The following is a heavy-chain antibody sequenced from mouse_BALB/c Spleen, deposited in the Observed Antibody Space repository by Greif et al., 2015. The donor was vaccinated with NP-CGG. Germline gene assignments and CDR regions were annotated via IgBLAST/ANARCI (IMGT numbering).Heavy chain of an antibody. CDR3: ARRDGNYYFDD. CDR2: INPSTGYT. V-gene: IGHV1-7*01. CDR1: GYTFTSYW. J-gene: IGHJ2*01. Sequence: QVQLKESGAELAKPGASVKMSCKASGYTFTSYWVHWVKQRPGQGLEWIGYINPSTGYTEYNQKFKDKATLTADKSSSTAYMQLSSLTSEDSAVYCCARRDGNYYFDDWGQGTTLTVSS. D-gene: IGHD2-1*01.